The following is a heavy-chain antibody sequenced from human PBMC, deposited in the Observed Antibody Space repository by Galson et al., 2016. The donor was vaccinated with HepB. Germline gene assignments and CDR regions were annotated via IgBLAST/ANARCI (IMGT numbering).Heavy chain of an antibody. J-gene: IGHJ2*01. CDR2: IYNSGRT. D-gene: IGHD6-19*01. V-gene: IGHV4-4*07. CDR3: AGQWLVPFDL. Sequence: TCTVSGGPISGYHWSWIRQPAGKGLEWIGLIYNSGRTNYNPSLKSRVTMSVDTSKNQLSLNLRSVTAADTAVYYCAGQWLVPFDLWGRGTLVTVSS. CDR1: GGPISGYH.